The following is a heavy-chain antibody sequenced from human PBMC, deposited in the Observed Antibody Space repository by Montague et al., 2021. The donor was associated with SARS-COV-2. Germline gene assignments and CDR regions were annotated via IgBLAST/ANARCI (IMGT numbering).Heavy chain of an antibody. CDR1: GFTVSSNY. J-gene: IGHJ6*02. CDR3: ARDVSPIGLMDV. Sequence: SLRLSCAASGFTVSSNYMSWVRQAPGKGLEWVSVIYSGGSTYYADSVTVRFTISRDNSKNTLYLQMNSLRAEDTAVYYCARDVSPIGLMDVWGQGTTVTVS. CDR2: IYSGGST. V-gene: IGHV3-53*01.